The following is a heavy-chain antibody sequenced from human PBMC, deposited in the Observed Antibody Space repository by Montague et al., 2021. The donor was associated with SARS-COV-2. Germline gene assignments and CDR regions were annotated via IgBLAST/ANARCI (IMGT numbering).Heavy chain of an antibody. D-gene: IGHD3-10*01. V-gene: IGHV3-30-3*01. CDR1: GFTFSSYA. Sequence: SLRLSCAASGFTFSSYAMHWFRQAPGKGLEWVAVISYDGSNKYYADSVKGRFTISRDNSKNTLYLQMNSLRAEDTAVYYCARDREITMVRGAPLYGMDVGGQGTTVTAS. CDR2: ISYDGSNK. CDR3: ARDREITMVRGAPLYGMDV. J-gene: IGHJ6*02.